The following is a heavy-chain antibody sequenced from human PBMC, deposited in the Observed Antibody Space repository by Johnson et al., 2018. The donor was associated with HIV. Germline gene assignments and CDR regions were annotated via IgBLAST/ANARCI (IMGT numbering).Heavy chain of an antibody. V-gene: IGHV3-20*04. CDR2: INWHGGST. Sequence: VQLVESGGGLAQPGRSLRLSCAASGFTVSSNYMNWVRQAPGKGLEWVPGINWHGGSTGYSDSVNGRFTISRDNAKNFLYLQMNSLRAEDAALYYCAREALDGPGDDAFDIWGQGTMVTVSS. J-gene: IGHJ3*02. CDR1: GFTVSSNY. D-gene: IGHD5-24*01. CDR3: AREALDGPGDDAFDI.